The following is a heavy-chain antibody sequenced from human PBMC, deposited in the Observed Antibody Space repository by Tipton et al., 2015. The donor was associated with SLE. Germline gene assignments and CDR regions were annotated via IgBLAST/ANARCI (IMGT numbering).Heavy chain of an antibody. J-gene: IGHJ3*01. CDR3: ARVGYCSGGSCYWAY. D-gene: IGHD2-15*01. CDR1: GGSISSSGYY. V-gene: IGHV4-39*01. Sequence: TLSLTCTVSGGSISSSGYYWDWIRQPPGKGLEWIGNIYHTGSTYYNPSLRRRLTISVDTSKNEFSLNLSSVTAADTAVYYCARVGYCSGGSCYWAYWGQGTMVTVSS. CDR2: IYHTGST.